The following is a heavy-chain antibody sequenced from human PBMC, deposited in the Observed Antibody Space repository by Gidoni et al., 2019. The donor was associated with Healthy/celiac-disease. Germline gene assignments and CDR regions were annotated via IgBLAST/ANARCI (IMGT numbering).Heavy chain of an antibody. CDR1: GFTFSSYA. CDR3: AKSAGDMVRGARGYYYGMDV. V-gene: IGHV3-23*01. Sequence: EVQLLESGGGLVQPGGSLRLSCAASGFTFSSYAMSWVRQAPGKGLEWVSVISGSGGRTYYADSVKGRFTISRDNSKNTLYLQMNSLRAEDTAVYYCAKSAGDMVRGARGYYYGMDVWGQGTTVTVSS. D-gene: IGHD3-10*01. CDR2: ISGSGGRT. J-gene: IGHJ6*02.